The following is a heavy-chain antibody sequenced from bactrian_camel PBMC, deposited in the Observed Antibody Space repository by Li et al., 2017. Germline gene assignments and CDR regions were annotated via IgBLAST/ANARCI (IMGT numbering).Heavy chain of an antibody. V-gene: IGHV3S40*01. CDR2: IYTGTDRT. J-gene: IGHJ4*01. D-gene: IGHD1*01. CDR3: AADLLLMRPLQASEYQY. CDR1: GVSYWRYC. Sequence: VQLVESGGGSVQAGGSLRLSCVASGVSYWRYCMGWFRQAPGEEREGVASIYTGTDRTYYADSVKGRFAIWQDNSKATVYLEINYLRPEDTAMYYCAADLLLMRPLQASEYQYWGQGTQVTVS.